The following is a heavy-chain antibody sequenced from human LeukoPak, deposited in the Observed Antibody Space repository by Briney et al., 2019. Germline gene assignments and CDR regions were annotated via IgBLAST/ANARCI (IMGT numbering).Heavy chain of an antibody. CDR2: IYPADSDS. Sequence: GESLKISCKTSGYSFTSQWIAWVRQIPGKGLEWMGIIYPADSDSRYSPSFRGQVTISADKSTSTAYLQRSRLEASDTAMYYCARRRSPARFDYWGQGTPVTVSS. CDR3: ARRRSPARFDY. J-gene: IGHJ4*02. V-gene: IGHV5-51*01. CDR1: GYSFTSQW.